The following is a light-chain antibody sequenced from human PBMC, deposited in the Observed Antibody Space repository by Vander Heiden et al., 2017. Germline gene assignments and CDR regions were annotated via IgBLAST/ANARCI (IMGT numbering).Light chain of an antibody. CDR2: DAS. J-gene: IGKJ1*01. Sequence: DIQMTQSPSTLSASVVDRVTITCRASQSITTWLAWYQQKPGKAPKLLIYDASNLQSGVPSRFSGSGSGTDFSLTISSLQPDDFATYYCQQYSIDSPTFGQGTKVEI. V-gene: IGKV1-5*01. CDR3: QQYSIDSPT. CDR1: QSITTW.